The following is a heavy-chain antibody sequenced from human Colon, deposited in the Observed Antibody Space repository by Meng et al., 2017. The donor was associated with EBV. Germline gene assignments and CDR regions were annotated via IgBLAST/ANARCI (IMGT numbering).Heavy chain of an antibody. D-gene: IGHD3-10*01. V-gene: IGHV4-39*07. CDR1: GASSASSSWW. CDR2: LYYSGTT. CDR3: QFSLSGSGSGPT. J-gene: IGHJ4*02. Sequence: QRQLVEAGAGLVKPSESVSLACTVSGASSASSSWWWGWVRQPPGKGLEWIGSLYYSGTTYYNPSLARRVTTSVDTSKNQFSLKLNSVSAADTAVYYCQFSLSGSGSGPTWGQGTLVTVSS.